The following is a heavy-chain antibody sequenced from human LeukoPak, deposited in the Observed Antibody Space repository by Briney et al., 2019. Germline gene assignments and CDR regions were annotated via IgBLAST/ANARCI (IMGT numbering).Heavy chain of an antibody. J-gene: IGHJ4*02. V-gene: IGHV4-59*01. Sequence: SETLSLTCTVSGGSISRYYWSWIRQPPGKGLEWIGYIYYSGSTNYNPSLKSRVTISVDTSKNQFSLKLSSVTAADTAVYYCARISRGPIDYWGQGTLVTVSS. CDR2: IYYSGST. CDR3: ARISRGPIDY. CDR1: GGSISRYY.